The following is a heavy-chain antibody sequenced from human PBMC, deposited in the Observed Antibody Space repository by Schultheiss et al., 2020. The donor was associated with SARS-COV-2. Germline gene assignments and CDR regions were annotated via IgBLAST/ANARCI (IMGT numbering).Heavy chain of an antibody. CDR2: ISWNSGSI. CDR1: GFTFSSYA. V-gene: IGHV3-9*01. J-gene: IGHJ4*02. D-gene: IGHD3-10*01. CDR3: AKDLLYYGSGVTSY. Sequence: SLKISCSASGFTFSSYAMHWVRQAPGKGLEWVSGISWNSGSIGYADSVKGRFTISRDNAKNSLYLQMNSLRAEDTAVYYCAKDLLYYGSGVTSYWGQGTLVTVSS.